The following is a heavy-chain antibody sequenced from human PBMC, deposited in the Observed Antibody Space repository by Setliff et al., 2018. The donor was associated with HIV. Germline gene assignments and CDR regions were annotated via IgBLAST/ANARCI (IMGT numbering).Heavy chain of an antibody. CDR1: GGTFSSYA. J-gene: IGHJ4*02. Sequence: ASVKVSCKASGGTFSSYAISWVRQATGQGLEWMGWMNPDTGSTGYAQKFRGRVTMTRNTSTSTAYMELSSLNSEDTAVYYCARGNLAVASFWGQGTLVTVSS. V-gene: IGHV1-8*02. CDR3: ARGNLAVASF. CDR2: MNPDTGST. D-gene: IGHD6-19*01.